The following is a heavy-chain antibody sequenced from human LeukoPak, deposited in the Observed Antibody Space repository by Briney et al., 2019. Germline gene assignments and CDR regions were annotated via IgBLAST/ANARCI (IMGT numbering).Heavy chain of an antibody. V-gene: IGHV3-23*01. D-gene: IGHD1-26*01. CDR3: AKDFRYSGN. CDR2: MTTSGGST. Sequence: GGSLRLSCAASGFTFSTYAMNWVRQAPGKGLEWVSGMTTSGGSTYYADSVKGRFTISRDNSKNTLHLQMNSLRAEDTAVYYCAKDFRYSGNWGQGTLVTVSS. CDR1: GFTFSTYA. J-gene: IGHJ4*02.